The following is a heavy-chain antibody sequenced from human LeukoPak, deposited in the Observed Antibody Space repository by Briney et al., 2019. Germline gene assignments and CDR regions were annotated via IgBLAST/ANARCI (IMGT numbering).Heavy chain of an antibody. CDR3: ARGAPYYDFWSGYYYYMDV. CDR1: GYTFTGYY. Sequence: ASVKVSCKASGYTFTGYYMHWARQAPGQGLEWMGWINPNSGGTNYAQKFQGRVTMTRDTSISTAYMELSRLRSDDTAVYYCARGAPYYDFWSGYYYYMDVWGKGTTVTVSS. V-gene: IGHV1-2*02. CDR2: INPNSGGT. J-gene: IGHJ6*03. D-gene: IGHD3-3*01.